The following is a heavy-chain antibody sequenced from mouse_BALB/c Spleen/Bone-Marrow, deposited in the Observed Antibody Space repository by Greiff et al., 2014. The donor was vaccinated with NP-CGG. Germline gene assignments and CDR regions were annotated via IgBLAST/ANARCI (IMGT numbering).Heavy chain of an antibody. Sequence: VKLQESGPGLVAPSQSLSITCTVSGFSLTDYGVSWIRQPPRKGLEWLGVIWGGGITYYNSTLKSRLSISKDNSKSQVFLKMNSLQTDDTAMYYCAKHDTTVVLDYWGQGTTLTVSS. CDR3: AKHDTTVVLDY. D-gene: IGHD1-1*01. V-gene: IGHV2-6-5*01. J-gene: IGHJ2*01. CDR2: IWGGGIT. CDR1: GFSLTDYG.